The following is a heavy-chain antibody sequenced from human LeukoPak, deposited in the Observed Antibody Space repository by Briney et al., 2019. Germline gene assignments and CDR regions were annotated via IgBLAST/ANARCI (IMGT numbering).Heavy chain of an antibody. J-gene: IGHJ6*03. CDR3: VRGRGVEATFLHYYYMDV. CDR2: IYYSGST. CDR1: GGSISSSSYY. D-gene: IGHD1-26*01. Sequence: PSETLSLTCTVSGGSISSSSYYWGWIRQPPGKGLEWIGSIYYSGSTYYNPSLKSRVTISVDTSKNQFSLKLSSVTAADTAMYYCVRGRGVEATFLHYYYMDVWGKGTTVTVSS. V-gene: IGHV4-39*07.